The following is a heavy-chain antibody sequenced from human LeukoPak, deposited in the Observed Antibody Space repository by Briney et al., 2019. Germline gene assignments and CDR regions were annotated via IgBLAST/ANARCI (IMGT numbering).Heavy chain of an antibody. Sequence: SETLSLTCAVYGGSLSGYYWSWIRQPPGKGLEWIGEINHSGSTNYNPSPKSRVTISVDTSKNQFSLKLSSVTAADTAVYYCARGRRAYSGYDLSTIPRPENDYWGQGTLVTVSS. CDR2: INHSGST. D-gene: IGHD5-12*01. J-gene: IGHJ4*02. V-gene: IGHV4-34*01. CDR3: ARGRRAYSGYDLSTIPRPENDY. CDR1: GGSLSGYY.